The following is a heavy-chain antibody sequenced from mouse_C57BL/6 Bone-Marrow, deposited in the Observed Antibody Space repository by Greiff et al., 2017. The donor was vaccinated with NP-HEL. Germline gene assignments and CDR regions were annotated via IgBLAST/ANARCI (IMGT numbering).Heavy chain of an antibody. CDR1: GYTFTDYY. CDR3: ARGRALYYYGSRSSWFAY. D-gene: IGHD1-1*01. CDR2: INPNNGGT. J-gene: IGHJ3*01. Sequence: EVQLQQSGPELVKPGASVKISCKASGYTFTDYYMNWVKQSHGKSLEWIGDINPNNGGTSYNQKFKGKATLTVDKSSSTAYMELRSLTSEDSAVYYCARGRALYYYGSRSSWFAYWGQGTLVTVSA. V-gene: IGHV1-26*01.